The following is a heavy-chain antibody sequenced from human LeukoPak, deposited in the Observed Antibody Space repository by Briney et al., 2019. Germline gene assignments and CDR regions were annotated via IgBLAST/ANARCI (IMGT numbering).Heavy chain of an antibody. V-gene: IGHV3-48*03. D-gene: IGHD4-17*01. CDR3: ARDHYGDYGFDY. CDR2: ISSSGSTI. J-gene: IGHJ4*02. CDR1: GFTFSSYE. Sequence: GGSLRLSCAASGFTFSSYEMNWVRQAPGKGLEWVSYISSSGSTIYYADSVKGRFTISRDNAKNLVYLQMTSLRAEDTAVYYCARDHYGDYGFDYWGQGTLVTVSS.